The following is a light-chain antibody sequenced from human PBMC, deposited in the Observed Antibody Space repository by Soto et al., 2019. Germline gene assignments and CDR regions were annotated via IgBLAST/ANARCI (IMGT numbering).Light chain of an antibody. CDR2: INSDGSH. CDR3: QSLGTGIQV. CDR1: SGHSTYA. V-gene: IGLV4-69*01. J-gene: IGLJ3*02. Sequence: QPVLTQSPSVSAFLGASVKLTCTLSSGHSTYAIAWHQQQPEKGPRFLMKINSDGSHSKGDGFFDRFSGSSSGAERHLTISSLQSEDEADYYCQSLGTGIQVFGGGTKLTVL.